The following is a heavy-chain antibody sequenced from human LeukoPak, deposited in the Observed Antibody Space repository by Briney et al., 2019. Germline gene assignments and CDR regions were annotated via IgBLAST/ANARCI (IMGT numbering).Heavy chain of an antibody. CDR2: IYYSGST. V-gene: IGHV4-39*01. J-gene: IGHJ4*02. CDR3: ARGALYYDILTGYYTSYYFDY. D-gene: IGHD3-9*01. Sequence: NPSETLSLTCTVSGGSISSSSYYWGWILQPPGKGLEWIGSIYYSGSTYCNPSLKSRVTISVDTSKNQFSLKLSSVTAADTAVYYCARGALYYDILTGYYTSYYFDYWGQGTLVTVSS. CDR1: GGSISSSSYY.